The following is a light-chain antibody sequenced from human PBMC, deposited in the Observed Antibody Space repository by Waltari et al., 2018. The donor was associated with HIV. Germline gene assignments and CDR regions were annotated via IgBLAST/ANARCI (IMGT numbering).Light chain of an antibody. CDR1: QGVAHD. CDR3: LQHNSYPLIT. Sequence: GDRVTMTCRASQGVAHDLGWFQQKPGQAPTRLIYAASMLQSGVPSRFSGSGSETYFTLTITDLQPEDCATYYCLQHNSYPLITFGQGTRLEI. CDR2: AAS. J-gene: IGKJ5*01. V-gene: IGKV1-17*02.